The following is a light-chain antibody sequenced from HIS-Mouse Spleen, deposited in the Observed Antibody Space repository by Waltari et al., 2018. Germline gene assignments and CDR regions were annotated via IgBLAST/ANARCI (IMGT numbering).Light chain of an antibody. CDR2: AAS. Sequence: DIQLTQSPSFLSASVGDRVTITCRANQGISSYLAWYQQKPGKAPKLLIYAASTLQSRVPSRFSGSRSETEFTLTISSLPPEDFATYYCQQLNRYPPTFGQGTKVEIK. J-gene: IGKJ1*01. CDR3: QQLNRYPPT. CDR1: QGISSY. V-gene: IGKV1-9*01.